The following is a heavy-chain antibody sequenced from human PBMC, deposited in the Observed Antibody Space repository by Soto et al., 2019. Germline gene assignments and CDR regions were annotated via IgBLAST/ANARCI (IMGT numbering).Heavy chain of an antibody. J-gene: IGHJ5*02. CDR1: GFTFSSYG. CDR3: AKGGSYDILTYNWFDP. D-gene: IGHD3-9*01. CDR2: ISYDGSNK. Sequence: QVQLVESGGGVVQPGRSLRLSCAASGFTFSSYGMHWVRQAPGKGLEWVAVISYDGSNKYYADSVKGRFTISRDNSKNTLYLQMNSLRAEDTAVYYCAKGGSYDILTYNWFDPWGQGTLVTVSS. V-gene: IGHV3-30*18.